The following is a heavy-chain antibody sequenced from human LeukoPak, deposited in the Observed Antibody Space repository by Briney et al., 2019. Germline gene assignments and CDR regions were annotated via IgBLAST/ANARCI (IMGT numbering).Heavy chain of an antibody. CDR3: ASRGGEGGWYFDY. V-gene: IGHV3-30-3*01. Sequence: QAGGSLRLSCAASGFTFSGYAMHWVRQAPGKGLEWVAVISYDGSNKYYADSVKGRFTISRDNSKNTLYLQMNSLRAEDTAVYYCASRGGEGGWYFDYWGQGTLVTVSS. J-gene: IGHJ4*02. CDR2: ISYDGSNK. CDR1: GFTFSGYA. D-gene: IGHD6-19*01.